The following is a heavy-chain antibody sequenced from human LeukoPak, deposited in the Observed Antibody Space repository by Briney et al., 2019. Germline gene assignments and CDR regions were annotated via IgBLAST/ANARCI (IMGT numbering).Heavy chain of an antibody. CDR1: GFTFDDYA. Sequence: GGSLRLSCATSGFTFDDYAMHWVRQTPGKGLEWVSRINSDGSSTSYADSVKGRFTISRDNAKNTLYLQMNSLRAEDTAVYYCARDYDILTGWDFDYWGQGTLVTVSS. J-gene: IGHJ4*02. CDR3: ARDYDILTGWDFDY. D-gene: IGHD3-9*01. V-gene: IGHV3-74*01. CDR2: INSDGSST.